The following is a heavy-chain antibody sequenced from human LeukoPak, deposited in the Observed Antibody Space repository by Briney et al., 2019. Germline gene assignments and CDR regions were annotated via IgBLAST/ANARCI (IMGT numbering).Heavy chain of an antibody. D-gene: IGHD1-26*01. Sequence: TGGSLRLSCAASGFTFSSYWMSWVRQAPGKGLEWVANIKQDGSEKYYVDSVKGRFTISRDNAKNSLYLQMNSLRAEDTAVYYCAKDHTTKYIVGASPFDYWGQGTLVTVSS. CDR2: IKQDGSEK. V-gene: IGHV3-7*03. J-gene: IGHJ4*02. CDR1: GFTFSSYW. CDR3: AKDHTTKYIVGASPFDY.